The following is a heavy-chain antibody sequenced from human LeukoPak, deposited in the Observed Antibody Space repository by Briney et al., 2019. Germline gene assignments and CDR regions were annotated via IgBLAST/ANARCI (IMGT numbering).Heavy chain of an antibody. J-gene: IGHJ5*02. CDR2: IYPDDSDT. Sequence: GESLKISCKGSGYSFTSYWIGWVRQVPGKGLGWMWIIYPDDSDTRYSPSFQGQVTISADKSISTAYLQWSSLKASDTAIYYCARKTYGSGSYWFDPWGQGTLVTVSS. D-gene: IGHD3-10*01. CDR1: GYSFTSYW. V-gene: IGHV5-51*01. CDR3: ARKTYGSGSYWFDP.